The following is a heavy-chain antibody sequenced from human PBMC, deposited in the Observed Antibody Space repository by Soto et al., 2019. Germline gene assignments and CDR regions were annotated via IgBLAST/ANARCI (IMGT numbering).Heavy chain of an antibody. J-gene: IGHJ4*02. Sequence: QVQLQESGPGLVKPSQTLSLTCTVSGGSIRSGGYCWSCVRQHPGKGLEWIGNIYYSGRTYYNPSLKSRVTISVDTSKNQFSLNLSSVTAADTAVYYCARFAKEENPKVGSWYYFDYWGQGTRVTVSS. CDR2: IYYSGRT. CDR3: ARFAKEENPKVGSWYYFDY. V-gene: IGHV4-31*03. D-gene: IGHD6-13*01. CDR1: GGSIRSGGYC.